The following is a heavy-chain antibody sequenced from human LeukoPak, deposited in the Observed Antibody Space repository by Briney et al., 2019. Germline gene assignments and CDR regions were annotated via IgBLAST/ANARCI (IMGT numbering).Heavy chain of an antibody. V-gene: IGHV3-7*01. CDR2: IKQDGSEK. Sequence: PGGSLRLSCAASGFTFSSYWMSWVRQAPGKGLEWVANIKQDGSEKYYVDSVKGRFTISRDNAKNSLYLQMNSLRAEDTAVYYCARLGNYGMFSYYFDYWGQGTLVTVSS. CDR1: GFTFSSYW. D-gene: IGHD1-7*01. J-gene: IGHJ4*02. CDR3: ARLGNYGMFSYYFDY.